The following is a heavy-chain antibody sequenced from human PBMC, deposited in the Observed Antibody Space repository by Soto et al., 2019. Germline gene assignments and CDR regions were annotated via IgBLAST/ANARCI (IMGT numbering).Heavy chain of an antibody. CDR3: AIDQEWIHLWTPDY. D-gene: IGHD5-18*01. J-gene: IGHJ4*02. Sequence: GGSLRLSCAASGFTFSSYAMSWVRQAPGKGLEWVSAISGSGGSTYYADSVKGRFTISRDNSKNTLYLQMNSLRAEDTAVYYCAIDQEWIHLWTPDYWGQGTLVPVSS. CDR1: GFTFSSYA. CDR2: ISGSGGST. V-gene: IGHV3-23*01.